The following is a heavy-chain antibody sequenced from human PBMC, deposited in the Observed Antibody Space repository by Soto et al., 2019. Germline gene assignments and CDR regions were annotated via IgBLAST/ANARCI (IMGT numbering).Heavy chain of an antibody. V-gene: IGHV3-74*01. J-gene: IGHJ5*02. CDR2: ASPDGSST. CDR3: ASHGSGDYFWFDP. CDR1: GFTFSNFW. D-gene: IGHD4-17*01. Sequence: EGQLVESGGGLVQPGGSLRLSCAASGFTFSNFWVHWVRQAPGKGLVWVSRASPDGSSTSYADSVKGRFTISRDNAKNMLYMEMNSLSAEDTAVYYCASHGSGDYFWFDPWGQGTLVTVSS.